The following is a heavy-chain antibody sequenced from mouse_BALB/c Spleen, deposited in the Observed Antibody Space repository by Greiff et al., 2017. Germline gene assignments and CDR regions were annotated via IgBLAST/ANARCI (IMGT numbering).Heavy chain of an antibody. Sequence: SGPELVKPGASVKMSCKASGYTFTDYYMDWVKQSHGESFEWIGRVNPYNGGTSYNQKFKGKATLTVDKSSSTAYMELNSLTSEDSAVYYCARKDYGSSYGFAYWGQGTLVTVSA. D-gene: IGHD1-1*01. CDR3: ARKDYGSSYGFAY. CDR1: GYTFTDYY. CDR2: VNPYNGGT. V-gene: IGHV1-19*01. J-gene: IGHJ3*01.